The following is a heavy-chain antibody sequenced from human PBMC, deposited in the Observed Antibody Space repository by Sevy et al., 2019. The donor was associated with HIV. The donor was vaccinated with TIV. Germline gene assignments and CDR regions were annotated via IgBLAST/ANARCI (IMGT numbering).Heavy chain of an antibody. D-gene: IGHD3-22*01. J-gene: IGHJ6*03. V-gene: IGHV3-23*01. CDR3: AKGGGHYDPDEIGYYFYYYNMDV. CDR2: ISGSGTRT. Sequence: GGSLRLSCAVSGFSFDSYGMTWVRQAPGKGLEWVSEISGSGTRTYYADSMKGRFSISRDNSKNRLYLQMNSLRSEDTAIYYCAKGGGHYDPDEIGYYFYYYNMDVWGKGTTVTVSS. CDR1: GFSFDSYG.